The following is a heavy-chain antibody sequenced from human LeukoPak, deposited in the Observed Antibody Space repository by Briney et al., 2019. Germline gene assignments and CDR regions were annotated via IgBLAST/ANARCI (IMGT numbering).Heavy chain of an antibody. CDR2: ISSSRSYI. V-gene: IGHV3-21*01. CDR3: AREVTMGFGELFLGYYYGMDV. Sequence: RGTLRLSCADSGLTFSSYRMNWVGQARGRGRDWISSISSSRSYIYYADSVKGRFTISRDNAKNSLYLQMNSLRAEDTAVYYCAREVTMGFGELFLGYYYGMDVWGKGTTVTVSS. J-gene: IGHJ6*04. D-gene: IGHD3-10*01. CDR1: GLTFSSYR.